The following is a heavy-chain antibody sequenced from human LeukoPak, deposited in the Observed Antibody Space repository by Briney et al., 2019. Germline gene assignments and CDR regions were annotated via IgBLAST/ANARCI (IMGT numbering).Heavy chain of an antibody. D-gene: IGHD3-16*02. CDR1: GGSFSGYY. Sequence: PSETLSLTCAVYGGSFSGYYWSWIRQPPGKGLEWIGEINHSGSTNYNPSLKSRVTISVDTSKNQFSLKLSSVTAADTAVYYCARRKKWFPNRYDAFDIWGQGTMVTVSS. V-gene: IGHV4-34*01. CDR3: ARRKKWFPNRYDAFDI. CDR2: INHSGST. J-gene: IGHJ3*02.